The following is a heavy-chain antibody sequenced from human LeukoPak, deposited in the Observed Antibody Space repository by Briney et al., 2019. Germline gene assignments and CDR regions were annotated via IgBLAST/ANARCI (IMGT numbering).Heavy chain of an antibody. D-gene: IGHD1/OR15-1a*01. CDR1: GGSFSGGSYY. J-gene: IGHJ5*02. CDR3: ARGARKQQNWFDP. Sequence: PSETLSLTCTVSGGSFSGGSYYWSWIRQPPGKGLEWIGYIYYSGSTNYNPSLKSRVTISVDTSKNQFSLKLSSVTAADTAVYYCARGARKQQNWFDPWGQGTLVTVSS. CDR2: IYYSGST. V-gene: IGHV4-61*01.